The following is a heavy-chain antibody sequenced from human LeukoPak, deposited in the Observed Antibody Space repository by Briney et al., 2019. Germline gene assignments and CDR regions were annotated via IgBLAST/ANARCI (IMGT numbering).Heavy chain of an antibody. D-gene: IGHD1-26*01. CDR3: AREGSGSYIDY. Sequence: ASVKVSCKASGYTFTSYAMHWVRQAPGQRLEWMGWINAGNGNTKYSQKFQGRVTMTRDTSTSTVYMELSSLRSEDTAVYYCAREGSGSYIDYWGQGTLVTVSS. J-gene: IGHJ4*02. CDR1: GYTFTSYA. CDR2: INAGNGNT. V-gene: IGHV1-3*01.